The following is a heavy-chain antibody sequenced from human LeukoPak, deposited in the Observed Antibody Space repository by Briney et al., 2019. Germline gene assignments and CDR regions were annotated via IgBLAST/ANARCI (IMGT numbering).Heavy chain of an antibody. J-gene: IGHJ4*02. V-gene: IGHV3-33*06. Sequence: PGGSLRLSCAASGFTFSSYGMHWVRQAPGKGLEWVAVIWYDGSNKYYADSVKGRFPISRDNSKNTLYLQKNSVRAEDTAVYYCAKDVVYGPPQYYLHYRGQGTLVTVSS. CDR3: AKDVVYGPPQYYLHY. CDR2: IWYDGSNK. D-gene: IGHD2-8*02. CDR1: GFTFSSYG.